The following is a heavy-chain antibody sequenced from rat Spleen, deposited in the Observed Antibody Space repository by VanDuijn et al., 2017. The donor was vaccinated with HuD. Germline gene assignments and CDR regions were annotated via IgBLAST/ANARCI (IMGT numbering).Heavy chain of an antibody. CDR2: INTDGGST. D-gene: IGHD1-4*01. CDR1: GFTFSSYW. CDR3: ANGGPGSDY. J-gene: IGHJ2*01. Sequence: EVQLVETGGGLVQPGRSLKLSCVASGFTFSSYWMYWIRQAPGQGLEWVSSINTDGGSTYYPDSVKGRFTISRDNAENTVYLQMNSLRSEDTATYYCANGGPGSDYWGQGVMVTVSS. V-gene: IGHV5-58*01.